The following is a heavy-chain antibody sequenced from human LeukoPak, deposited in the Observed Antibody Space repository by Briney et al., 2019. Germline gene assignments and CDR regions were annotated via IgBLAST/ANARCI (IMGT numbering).Heavy chain of an antibody. D-gene: IGHD1-26*01. CDR1: GESFSGYY. J-gene: IGHJ4*02. V-gene: IGHV4-34*01. CDR2: INHSGST. Sequence: KPSETLSLTCAVYGESFSGYYWSWIRQPPGKGLEWIGEINHSGSTNYNPSLKSRVTTSVDTSKNQFSLKLSSVTAADTAVYYCARVRVGAIFDYWDQGTLVTVSS. CDR3: ARVRVGAIFDY.